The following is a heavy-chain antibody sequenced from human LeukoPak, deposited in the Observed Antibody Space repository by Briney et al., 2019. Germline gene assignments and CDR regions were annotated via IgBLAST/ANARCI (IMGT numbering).Heavy chain of an antibody. V-gene: IGHV3-23*01. CDR3: ARAATDY. Sequence: GGSWRLSCAASEFTFWSNGMSWFAKAPGKGLEWVSGISGSGLSTDYADSVKGRFTISRDNSKNTLYLQMNSLRAEDTAVYYCARAATDYWGQGTLVTVSS. CDR2: ISGSGLST. CDR1: EFTFWSNG. J-gene: IGHJ4*02.